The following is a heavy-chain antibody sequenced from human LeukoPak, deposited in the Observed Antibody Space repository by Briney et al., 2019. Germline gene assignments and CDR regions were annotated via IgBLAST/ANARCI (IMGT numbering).Heavy chain of an antibody. Sequence: SETLSLTCTVSGGSISSGGYYWSWIRQHPGKGLEWIGYIYYSGSTYYNPSLKSRVTISVDTSKNQFSLKLSSVTAADTAVYYCARVTMVRGVMCFDYWGQGTLVTVSS. J-gene: IGHJ4*02. V-gene: IGHV4-31*03. CDR2: IYYSGST. D-gene: IGHD3-10*01. CDR1: GGSISSGGYY. CDR3: ARVTMVRGVMCFDY.